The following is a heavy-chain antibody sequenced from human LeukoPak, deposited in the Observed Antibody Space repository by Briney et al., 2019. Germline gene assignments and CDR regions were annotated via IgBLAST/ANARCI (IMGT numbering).Heavy chain of an antibody. D-gene: IGHD3-10*01. CDR1: GYSISSGYY. CDR2: IYTSGST. CDR3: ARDMVRGVIGWFDP. J-gene: IGHJ5*02. V-gene: IGHV4-38-2*02. Sequence: SETLSLTCTVSGYSISSGYYWGWIRQSPEKGLEWIGRIYTSGSTNYNPSLKSRVTMSVDTSKNQFSLKLSSVTAADTAVYYCARDMVRGVIGWFDPWGQGTLVTVSS.